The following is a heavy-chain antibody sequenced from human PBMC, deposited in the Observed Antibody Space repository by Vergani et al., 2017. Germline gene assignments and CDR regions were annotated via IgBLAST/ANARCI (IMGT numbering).Heavy chain of an antibody. J-gene: IGHJ6*02. Sequence: EVQLLESGGGLVQPGGSLRLSCEASGFSFPGYAMSWVRQAPGKGLEWISYMSSGDSIYYADSVKGRFTVSRDNTKNTLYLQMNSLRAEDTAVYYCARETDTGSSVSYNYYAMDVWGQGTTVSVSS. D-gene: IGHD3-9*01. CDR2: MSSGDSI. CDR3: ARETDTGSSVSYNYYAMDV. CDR1: GFSFPGYA. V-gene: IGHV3-69-1*02.